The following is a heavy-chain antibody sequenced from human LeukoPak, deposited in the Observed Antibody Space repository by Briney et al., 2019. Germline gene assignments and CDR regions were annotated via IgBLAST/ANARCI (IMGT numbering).Heavy chain of an antibody. V-gene: IGHV4-4*07. D-gene: IGHD3-3*01. Sequence: SETLSLTCTVSGGSIISYYWSWIRQPAGKGLEWIGRIYTSGSTNYNPSLKSRVTISVDTSKNQFSLKLSSVTAADTAVYYCARDGYDFWSGYYNHDAFDIWGQGTMVTVSS. CDR2: IYTSGST. CDR3: ARDGYDFWSGYYNHDAFDI. CDR1: GGSIISYY. J-gene: IGHJ3*02.